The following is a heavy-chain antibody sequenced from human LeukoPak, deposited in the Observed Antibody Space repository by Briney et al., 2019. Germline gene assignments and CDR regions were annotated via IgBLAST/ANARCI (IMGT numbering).Heavy chain of an antibody. J-gene: IGHJ6*04. CDR1: GFTFSSYG. D-gene: IGHD3-9*01. CDR3: AKVDILTGAPSVYWYYGMDV. CDR2: ISYDGSNK. V-gene: IGHV3-30*18. Sequence: PGRSLRLSCAASGFTFSSYGMHWVRQALGKGLEWVAVISYDGSNKYYADSVKGRFTISRDNSKNTLYLQMNSLRAEDTAVYYCAKVDILTGAPSVYWYYGMDVWGKGTTVTVSS.